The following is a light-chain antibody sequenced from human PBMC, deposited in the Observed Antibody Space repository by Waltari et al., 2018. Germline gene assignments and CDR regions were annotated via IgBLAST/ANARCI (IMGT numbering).Light chain of an antibody. V-gene: IGLV3-25*03. CDR1: TSPKQY. CDR2: QDT. CDR3: QSADTRGVYPR. Sequence: SYDLTQPPSVSVPPGQTAKVTCSGDTSPKQYAYWYQKKPGQAPLLLIYQDTERPSGISGRFSGSSSETTVTLTISDVQAEDEADYYCQSADTRGVYPRFGGGTKLTVL. J-gene: IGLJ3*02.